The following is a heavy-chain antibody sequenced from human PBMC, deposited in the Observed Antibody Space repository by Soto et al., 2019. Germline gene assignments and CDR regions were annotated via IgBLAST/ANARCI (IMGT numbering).Heavy chain of an antibody. J-gene: IGHJ6*02. Sequence: GASVKVSCKASGYTFTGYYMHWVRQAPGQGLEWMGWINPNSGGTNYAQKFQGRVTMTRDTSISTAYMELSRLRSDDTAVYYCTRDPNPYLYGIGGMDVWGQGTTVTVSS. CDR3: TRDPNPYLYGIGGMDV. D-gene: IGHD4-17*01. V-gene: IGHV1-2*02. CDR1: GYTFTGYY. CDR2: INPNSGGT.